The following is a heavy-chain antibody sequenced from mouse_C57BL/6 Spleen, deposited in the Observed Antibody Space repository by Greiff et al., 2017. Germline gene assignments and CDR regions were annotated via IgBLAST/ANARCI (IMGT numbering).Heavy chain of an antibody. J-gene: IGHJ4*01. CDR1: GYTFTSYW. D-gene: IGHD1-1*01. CDR3: ARREYYYGSSSYAMDY. Sequence: QVQLQQPGAELVKPGASVKMSCKASGYTFTSYWITWVKQRPGQGLEWIGDIYPGSGSTNYNEKFKSKATLTVDTSSSTAYMQLSSLTSEDSAVYYCARREYYYGSSSYAMDYWGQGTSVTVSS. CDR2: IYPGSGST. V-gene: IGHV1-55*01.